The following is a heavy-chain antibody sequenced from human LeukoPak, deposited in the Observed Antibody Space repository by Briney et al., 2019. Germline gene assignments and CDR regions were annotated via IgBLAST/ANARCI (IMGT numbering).Heavy chain of an antibody. CDR2: INPNSGGT. CDR1: GYSFTGYY. CDR3: ARDRVEVLSSGWYEVYDY. Sequence: AASVKVSCKASGYSFTGYYMHWVRQAPGQGLEWMGWINPNSGGTNYAQKFQGRVTMTRDTSISTAYMELSRLRSDDTAVYYCARDRVEVLSSGWYEVYDYWGQGTLVTVSS. V-gene: IGHV1-2*02. J-gene: IGHJ4*02. D-gene: IGHD6-19*01.